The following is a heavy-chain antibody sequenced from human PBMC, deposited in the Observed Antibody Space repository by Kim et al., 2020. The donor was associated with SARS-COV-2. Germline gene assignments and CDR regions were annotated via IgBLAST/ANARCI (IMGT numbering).Heavy chain of an antibody. CDR3: AHHAGTYFYWFDP. CDR1: GGTFSSDS. D-gene: IGHD3-10*01. Sequence: SVKVSCKASGGTFSSDSITWVRQGPGQGLEWMGEINPIFGPPNYAQKFQGRVSITADESTTTVYMELSSLTSDDTAVYYCAHHAGTYFYWFDPWGQGTLVTVSS. CDR2: INPIFGPP. J-gene: IGHJ5*02. V-gene: IGHV1-69*13.